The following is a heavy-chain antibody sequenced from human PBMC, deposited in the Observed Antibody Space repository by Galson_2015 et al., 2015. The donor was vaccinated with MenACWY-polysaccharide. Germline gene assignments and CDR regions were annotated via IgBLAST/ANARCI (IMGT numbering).Heavy chain of an antibody. V-gene: IGHV3-33*01. Sequence: SLRLSCAASGFTFRNHGMHWVRQAPGKGLEWVAVVWYDGSHQECSDSVRGRFTVSKDNSKNTLYLQMNSLRAEDTAVYYCARDRDWTALRYMDVWCTGTTVTVSS. J-gene: IGHJ6*03. CDR3: ARDRDWTALRYMDV. D-gene: IGHD1-1*01. CDR1: GFTFRNHG. CDR2: VWYDGSHQ.